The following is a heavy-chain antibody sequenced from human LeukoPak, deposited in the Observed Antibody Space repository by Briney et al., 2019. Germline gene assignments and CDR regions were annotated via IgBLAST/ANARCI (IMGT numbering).Heavy chain of an antibody. CDR3: ARGTYGGNPPVAFDI. CDR2: IIPIFGTA. J-gene: IGHJ3*02. Sequence: GASVKVSCKASGGTFSSYAISWVRQAPGQELEWMGGIIPIFGTANYAQKFQGRVTITADESTSTAYMELSSLRSEDTAVYYCARGTYGGNPPVAFDIWGQGTMVTVSS. D-gene: IGHD4-23*01. CDR1: GGTFSSYA. V-gene: IGHV1-69*13.